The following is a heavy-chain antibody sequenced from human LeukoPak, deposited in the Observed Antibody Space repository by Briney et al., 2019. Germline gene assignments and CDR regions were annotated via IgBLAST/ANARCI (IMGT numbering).Heavy chain of an antibody. CDR2: IYTDGNT. CDR1: GFTVSSDY. J-gene: IGHJ5*02. V-gene: IGHV3-66*04. D-gene: IGHD3-22*01. Sequence: GGSLRLSCAASGFTVSSDYMNWVRQAPGKGLEWVSVIYTDGNTYYADSVQGRFTISRDNSKHTLYLQMNSLRADGTAVYFCARPGYYDGSALIWFDPWGQGTLVTVSS. CDR3: ARPGYYDGSALIWFDP.